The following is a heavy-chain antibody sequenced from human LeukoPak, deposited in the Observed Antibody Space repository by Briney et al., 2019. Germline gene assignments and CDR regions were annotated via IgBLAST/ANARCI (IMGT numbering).Heavy chain of an antibody. CDR1: GFTFSSYG. J-gene: IGHJ4*02. Sequence: PGGSLRLSCAASGFTFSSYGMHWVRQAPGKGPEWVAVISYDGTNKYYADSVKGRFTISRDNSKNTLYLQMNSLRGEDTAVYYCAKARQNLGYCSGGSCYYFDSWGQGTLVTVSS. CDR3: AKARQNLGYCSGGSCYYFDS. V-gene: IGHV3-30*18. CDR2: ISYDGTNK. D-gene: IGHD2-15*01.